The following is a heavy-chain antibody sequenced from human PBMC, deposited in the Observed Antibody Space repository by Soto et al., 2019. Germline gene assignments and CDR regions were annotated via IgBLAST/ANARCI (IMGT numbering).Heavy chain of an antibody. CDR1: GFTFSSYA. V-gene: IGHV3-30-3*01. J-gene: IGHJ4*02. CDR2: ISYDGSNK. D-gene: IGHD4-17*01. Sequence: QVQLVESGGGVVQPGRSLRLSCAASGFTFSSYAMHWVRRAPGKGLEWVAVISYDGSNKYYADSVKGRFTISRDNSKNTLYLQMNSLRAEDTAVYYCARYSTVTTLDYWGQGTLVTVSS. CDR3: ARYSTVTTLDY.